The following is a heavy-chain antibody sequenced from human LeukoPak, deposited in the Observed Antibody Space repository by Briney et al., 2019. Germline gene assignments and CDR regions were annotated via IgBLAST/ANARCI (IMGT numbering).Heavy chain of an antibody. Sequence: QAGGSLRLSCAASGFTFSSYAMHWVRQAPGKGLEWVAVISYDGSNKYYADSVKGRFTVSRDNSKNTLFLQLNSLRAEDTAVYYCARDLWDSSGKRLDYWGQGTLVTVSS. CDR3: ARDLWDSSGKRLDY. V-gene: IGHV3-30-3*01. D-gene: IGHD3-22*01. J-gene: IGHJ4*02. CDR2: ISYDGSNK. CDR1: GFTFSSYA.